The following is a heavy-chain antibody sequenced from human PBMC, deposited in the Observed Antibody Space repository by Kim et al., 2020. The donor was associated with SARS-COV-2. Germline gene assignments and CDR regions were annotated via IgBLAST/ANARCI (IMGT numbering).Heavy chain of an antibody. Sequence: GSEKYYVDSVKGRFTIPRDNSKNSVWLQMNSLRAEDTAVYYCTRYWTSDYWGQGTLVTVSS. V-gene: IGHV3-7*03. CDR2: GSEK. CDR3: TRYWTSDY. J-gene: IGHJ4*02. D-gene: IGHD1-1*01.